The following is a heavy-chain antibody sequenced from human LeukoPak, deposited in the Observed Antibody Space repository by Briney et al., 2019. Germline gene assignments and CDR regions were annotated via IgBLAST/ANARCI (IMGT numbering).Heavy chain of an antibody. J-gene: IGHJ4*02. V-gene: IGHV1-24*01. CDR3: ARDHGYSGSYLAAY. D-gene: IGHD1-26*01. CDR1: GDTLSKLS. Sequence: ASVKVSCKVSGDTLSKLSIHWVRQAPGKGLEWMGGVDPEDDETIYAQKFQARVTMTEDTSTDTAYMEVSSLRSEDTAVYYCARDHGYSGSYLAAYWGQGTLVTVSS. CDR2: VDPEDDET.